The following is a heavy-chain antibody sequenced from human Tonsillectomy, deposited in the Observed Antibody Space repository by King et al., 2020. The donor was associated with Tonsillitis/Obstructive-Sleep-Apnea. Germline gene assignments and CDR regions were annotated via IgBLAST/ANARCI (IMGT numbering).Heavy chain of an antibody. CDR1: GGSISSGNW. CDR3: ARNRGDPGSYFYYYMDV. J-gene: IGHJ6*03. Sequence: VQLQESGPGLVKPSGTLSLTCAVSGGSISSGNWWSWVRQPPGKGLEGIGEIYHSGSTNYNPSLKSRVTISVDKSKNLSSVTAADTAVYYCARNRGDPGSYFYYYMDVWGKGTTVTVSS. D-gene: IGHD2-21*02. CDR2: IYHSGST. V-gene: IGHV4-4*02.